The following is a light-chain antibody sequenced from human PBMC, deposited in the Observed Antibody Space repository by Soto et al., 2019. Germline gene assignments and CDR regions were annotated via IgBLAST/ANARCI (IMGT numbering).Light chain of an antibody. J-gene: IGLJ3*02. CDR2: DVG. CDR3: CSYTSSTTWV. V-gene: IGLV2-14*03. CDR1: SSDVGGYNY. Sequence: QSVLTQPAFVSGSPGQSITISCTGTSSDVGGYNYVSWYQQHPGKAPKLMLYDVGSRPSGVSNRFSGSKSGNTASLTISGLQAEDEADYYCCSYTSSTTWVFGGGTKLTVL.